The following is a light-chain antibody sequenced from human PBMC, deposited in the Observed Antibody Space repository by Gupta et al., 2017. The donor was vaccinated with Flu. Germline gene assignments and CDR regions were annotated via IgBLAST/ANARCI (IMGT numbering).Light chain of an antibody. V-gene: IGLV2-14*01. CDR1: SSDVGGYNY. CDR3: SSYTSSSTVV. Sequence: QSALTQPASVSGSPGLSITIPCTGTSSDVGGYNYVSWYQQHPGKAPKLMIYEVSNRPSGVSNRFSGSKSGNTASLTISGLQAEDEADYYCSSYTSSSTVVFGGGTKLTVL. J-gene: IGLJ2*01. CDR2: EVS.